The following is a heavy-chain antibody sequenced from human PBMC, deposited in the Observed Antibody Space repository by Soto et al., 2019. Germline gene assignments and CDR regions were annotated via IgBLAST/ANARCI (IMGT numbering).Heavy chain of an antibody. V-gene: IGHV3-15*01. CDR1: GFTFSNAW. CDR2: IKSKTDGGTT. Sequence: GGSLRLSCAASGFTFSNAWMSWVRQAPGKGLEWVGRIKSKTDGGTTDYAAPVKGRFTISRDDSKNTLYLQMNSLKTEDTAVYYCTTDPPNYYDSSGYKDFQHWGQGTLVTVSS. J-gene: IGHJ1*01. D-gene: IGHD3-22*01. CDR3: TTDPPNYYDSSGYKDFQH.